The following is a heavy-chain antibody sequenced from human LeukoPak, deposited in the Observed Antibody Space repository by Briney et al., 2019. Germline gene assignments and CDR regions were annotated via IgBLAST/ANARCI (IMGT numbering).Heavy chain of an antibody. Sequence: GGSLRLSCAASGFSFNDYGMSWVRQAPGQGPEWVSGITWNGGSTDYAASVKGRFTFSRDNAKNSLYLRMNSLRDEDTALYYCVRGGGSIRHSYYYYVDVWGKGTSVTVSS. J-gene: IGHJ6*03. V-gene: IGHV3-20*04. CDR2: ITWNGGST. CDR1: GFSFNDYG. CDR3: VRGGGSIRHSYYYYVDV. D-gene: IGHD2-15*01.